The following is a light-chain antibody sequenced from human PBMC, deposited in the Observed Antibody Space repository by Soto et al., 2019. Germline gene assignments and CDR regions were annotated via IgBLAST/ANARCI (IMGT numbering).Light chain of an antibody. CDR1: QSVSSSY. CDR2: GAS. CDR3: ELYGSSPLYT. Sequence: EIVLTQSPGTLSLSSGERATLSCRASQSVSSSYFAWYQQKPGQAPRLLIYGASSRATGIPDRFSGSGSGTDFTLTISRLEPEDFAVYYCELYGSSPLYTFGQGTKLEMK. J-gene: IGKJ2*01. V-gene: IGKV3-20*01.